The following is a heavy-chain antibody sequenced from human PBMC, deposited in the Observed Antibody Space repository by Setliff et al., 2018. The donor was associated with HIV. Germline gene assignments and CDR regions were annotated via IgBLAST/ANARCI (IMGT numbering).Heavy chain of an antibody. D-gene: IGHD3-10*01. V-gene: IGHV4-31*03. CDR3: AREWRGRYYYYMDV. J-gene: IGHJ6*03. CDR2: IYYSGSA. CDR1: GGSISSGGYY. Sequence: SETLSLTCTVSGGSISSGGYYWSWIRQHPEKGLEWIGYIYYSGSAYYNPSLKSRVTIALDTSKNQFSLKLSSMTAADTAVYYCAREWRGRYYYYMDVWGKGTTVTVSS.